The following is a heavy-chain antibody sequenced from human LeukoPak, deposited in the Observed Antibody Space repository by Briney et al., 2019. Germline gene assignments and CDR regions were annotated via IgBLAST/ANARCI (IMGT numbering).Heavy chain of an antibody. CDR3: ARDKASRWFGTRGPPMDV. V-gene: IGHV3-21*01. Sequence: GGSLRLSCAASGFTFSSYAMHWVRQAPGKGLEWVSGISDSGGSTYYADSVKGRFTISRDNAKNSLYLQMNSLRAEDTAVYYCARDKASRWFGTRGPPMDVWGKGTTVTISS. J-gene: IGHJ6*03. CDR1: GFTFSSYA. CDR2: ISDSGGST. D-gene: IGHD3-10*01.